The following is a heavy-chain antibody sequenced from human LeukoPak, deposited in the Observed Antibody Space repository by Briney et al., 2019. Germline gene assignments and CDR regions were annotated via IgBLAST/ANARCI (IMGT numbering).Heavy chain of an antibody. CDR1: GGSISSYY. Sequence: SETLSLTCTVSGGSISSYYWSWIRQPPGKGLEWIGYIYYSGSTNYNPSLKSRVTISVDTSKNQFSLKLSSVTAADTAVYYCARLVAGTYMDVWGRGTTVTVSS. CDR2: IYYSGST. J-gene: IGHJ6*02. V-gene: IGHV4-59*08. CDR3: ARLVAGTYMDV. D-gene: IGHD6-19*01.